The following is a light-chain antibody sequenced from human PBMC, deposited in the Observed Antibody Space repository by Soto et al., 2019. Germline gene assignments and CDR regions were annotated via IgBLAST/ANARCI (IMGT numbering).Light chain of an antibody. Sequence: DIQMTQSPSSLSASVGDRVTITCRTSQYISNSLNWYQQKPGKAPELLIFAASSLQSGVPARFSGSGSGTDFTLSINSLQPEDFATYHCQQSYTSRYSFGQGTKLEVK. CDR1: QYISNS. J-gene: IGKJ2*01. CDR3: QQSYTSRYS. V-gene: IGKV1-39*01. CDR2: AAS.